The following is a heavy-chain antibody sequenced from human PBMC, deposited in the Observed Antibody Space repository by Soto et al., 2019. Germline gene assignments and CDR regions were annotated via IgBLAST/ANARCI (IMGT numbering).Heavy chain of an antibody. V-gene: IGHV3-23*01. CDR2: IGRRGGAT. CDR1: GFTFSYYG. J-gene: IGHJ5*01. D-gene: IGHD1-26*01. Sequence: EVHLLESGGGLVQPGGSLRLSCEASGFTFSYYGLTWVRQAPGRGLEWVSSIGRRGGATFYADSLRGRFSISRDNSKNTVTLQMDRLRGEDTARYYCARDSGFLEGADSDDSWGHGTQVTVSS. CDR3: ARDSGFLEGADSDDS.